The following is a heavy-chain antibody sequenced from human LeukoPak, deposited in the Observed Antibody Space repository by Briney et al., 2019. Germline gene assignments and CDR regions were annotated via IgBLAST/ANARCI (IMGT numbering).Heavy chain of an antibody. Sequence: ASVKVSCKASGYTFTDYYMHWVRRAPGQGLEWMGWINPYSGGTKYAQKFQGRVTMTRDTSISTAYMDLSRLESDDTAVYYCARGSVIDGSSSSASSPGGPGYWGQGTLVTVSS. D-gene: IGHD6-6*01. CDR2: INPYSGGT. V-gene: IGHV1-2*02. CDR3: ARGSVIDGSSSSASSPGGPGY. J-gene: IGHJ4*02. CDR1: GYTFTDYY.